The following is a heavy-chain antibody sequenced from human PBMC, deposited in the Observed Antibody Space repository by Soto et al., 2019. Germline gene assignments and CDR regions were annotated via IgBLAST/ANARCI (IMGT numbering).Heavy chain of an antibody. CDR1: GFTFSSYD. CDR3: AKDAKTTSGWFLDS. CDR2: ITGSGVST. Sequence: GGSLRLSCAASGFTFSSYDMTWVRQAPGKGLEWVSAITGSGVSTYHADSVKGRFTISRDNSANTLYLQMNGLSAEDTAVYYCAKDAKTTSGWFLDSWGPGTLVTVSS. V-gene: IGHV3-23*01. D-gene: IGHD6-19*01. J-gene: IGHJ4*02.